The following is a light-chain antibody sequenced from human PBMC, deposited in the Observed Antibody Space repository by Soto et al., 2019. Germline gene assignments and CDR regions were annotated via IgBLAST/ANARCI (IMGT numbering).Light chain of an antibody. CDR3: ISYKTDDTFV. V-gene: IGLV2-14*01. Sequence: QPVLTQPASVSGSPGQSITISCAGTRSDIGASNSVSWYQHLPGRSPTLIIYEATNRPSGVSERFSGSKAGDTASLTISGLQADDESEYFCISYKTDDTFVFGGGTKVTVL. CDR1: RSDIGASNS. J-gene: IGLJ1*01. CDR2: EAT.